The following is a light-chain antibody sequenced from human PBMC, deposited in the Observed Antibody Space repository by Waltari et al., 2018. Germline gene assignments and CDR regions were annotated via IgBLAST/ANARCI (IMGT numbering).Light chain of an antibody. CDR1: NLNEKY. J-gene: IGLJ2*01. CDR3: QAWDGDGVV. V-gene: IGLV3-1*01. CDR2: QDT. Sequence: SYDLTQPPSVSVSPGQTATITCSGDNLNEKYITWYQQRPGQSPVLVISQDTKRRSGIPERFSGSNSGKIATLTITGTQPMDDADYYCQAWDGDGVVIGGGTRLTVL.